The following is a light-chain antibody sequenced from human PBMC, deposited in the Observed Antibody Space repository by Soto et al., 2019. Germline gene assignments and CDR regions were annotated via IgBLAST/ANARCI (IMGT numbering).Light chain of an antibody. CDR2: AAS. Sequence: DIQMTQAPSSLSASVGDRVTITCRASQSLSRYVNWYQQKPRKAPRLLIFAASSLQGGVPSRFSGSGSGTDFTLTISSLQPEDFATYYCQHTYNTPFTFGPGTKVDIK. J-gene: IGKJ3*01. V-gene: IGKV1-39*01. CDR1: QSLSRY. CDR3: QHTYNTPFT.